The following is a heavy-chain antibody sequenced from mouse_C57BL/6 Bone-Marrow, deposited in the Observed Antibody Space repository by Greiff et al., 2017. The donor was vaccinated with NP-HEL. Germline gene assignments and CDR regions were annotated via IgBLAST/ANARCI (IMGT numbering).Heavy chain of an antibody. J-gene: IGHJ3*02. Sequence: DVHLVESGGGLVKPGGFLILSCAASGFTFSDYGMHWVRQAPEKGLEWVAYISSGSSTIYYADTVKGRFIISRDNAKNTLFLQMTSLRSEDTAMFYSARPYYYGSSAWFGYWGKGTLVNVSP. V-gene: IGHV5-17*01. CDR3: ARPYYYGSSAWFGY. D-gene: IGHD1-1*01. CDR1: GFTFSDYG. CDR2: ISSGSSTI.